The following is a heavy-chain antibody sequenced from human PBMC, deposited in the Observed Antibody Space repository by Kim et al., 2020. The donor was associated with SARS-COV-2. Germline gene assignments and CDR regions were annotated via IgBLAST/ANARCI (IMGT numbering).Heavy chain of an antibody. V-gene: IGHV4-59*09. CDR3: ARGGPNPDS. Sequence: TTGYNPSRRSRNTISVETSKNQYNLKQDSVTAADTAVYYCARGGPNPDSWGQGTLVTVSS. J-gene: IGHJ5*01. CDR2: TT.